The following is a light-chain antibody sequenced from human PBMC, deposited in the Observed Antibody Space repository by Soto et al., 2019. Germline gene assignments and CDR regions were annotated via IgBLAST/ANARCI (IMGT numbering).Light chain of an antibody. CDR1: QSVNTY. CDR3: KQSSNWHPVYT. V-gene: IGKV3D-11*02. J-gene: IGKJ2*01. Sequence: EIVLTQSPATLSLSPGERATLSCRASQSVNTYLAWYQQKPGQAPRLLIYDASKRATGIPARFAGSGSGTDFTLTISSLESEDFAVYYCKQSSNWHPVYTFGQGTKLEIK. CDR2: DAS.